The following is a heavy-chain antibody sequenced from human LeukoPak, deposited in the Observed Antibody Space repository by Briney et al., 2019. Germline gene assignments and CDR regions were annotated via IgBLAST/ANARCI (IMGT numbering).Heavy chain of an antibody. Sequence: GGSLRLSCAASGFTFSSYAMSWVRQAPGKGLEWVSVIYSGGSTYYADSVKGRFTISRDNSKNTLYLQMNSLRAEDTAVYYCASRKSGYRGAFDIWGQGTMVTVSS. J-gene: IGHJ3*02. V-gene: IGHV3-53*01. CDR3: ASRKSGYRGAFDI. D-gene: IGHD3-3*01. CDR2: IYSGGST. CDR1: GFTFSSYA.